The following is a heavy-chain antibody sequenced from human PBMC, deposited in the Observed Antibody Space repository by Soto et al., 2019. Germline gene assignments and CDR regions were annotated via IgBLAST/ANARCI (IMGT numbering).Heavy chain of an antibody. V-gene: IGHV4-59*08. D-gene: IGHD6-19*01. CDR2: VSYSGST. CDR1: GGAIGGYY. J-gene: IGHJ5*02. CDR3: ARHGSDSGWFFFDP. Sequence: SETLSLTCSLSGGAIGGYYWSWIRQPPGKALEWIGYVSYSGSTDYHPSLKSRVSISIDTSKNQFSLKMISVTAADTAVYYCARHGSDSGWFFFDPWGQGARGTAPQ.